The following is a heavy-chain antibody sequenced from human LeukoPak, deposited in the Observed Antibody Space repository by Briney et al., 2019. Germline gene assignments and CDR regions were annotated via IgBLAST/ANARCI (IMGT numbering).Heavy chain of an antibody. CDR3: ARDQIYYYDSSGVTPLDY. CDR1: GFTFSSYG. CDR2: IWYDGSNK. Sequence: GRSLRLSCAASGFTFSSYGMHWVRQAPGKGLEWVAVIWYDGSNKYYADSVKGRFTISRDNSKNTLYLQMNSLRAEVTAVYYCARDQIYYYDSSGVTPLDYWGQGTLVTVSS. D-gene: IGHD3-22*01. J-gene: IGHJ4*02. V-gene: IGHV3-33*01.